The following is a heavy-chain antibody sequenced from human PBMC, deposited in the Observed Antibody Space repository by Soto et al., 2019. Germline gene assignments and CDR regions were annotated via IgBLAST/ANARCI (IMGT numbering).Heavy chain of an antibody. CDR2: INPDGSRT. CDR1: GFTFTSYW. D-gene: IGHD4-17*01. CDR3: ARVAVTTYYFGY. V-gene: IGHV3-74*01. J-gene: IGHJ4*01. Sequence: EVQLVESGGDLVQPGGSLRLSCAASGFTFTSYWMHWVRQSPGKGLVWVSRINPDGSRTSYADSVKGRFTISRDNAKNTLYLQMNSLSADDTAVYYCARVAVTTYYFGYWGHVTLVTVSS.